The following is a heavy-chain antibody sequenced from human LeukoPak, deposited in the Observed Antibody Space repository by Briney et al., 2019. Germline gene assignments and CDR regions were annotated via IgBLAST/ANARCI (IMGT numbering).Heavy chain of an antibody. CDR2: LYTGGNT. CDR1: GFTVSSNY. J-gene: IGHJ2*01. Sequence: GGSLRLSCAASGFTVSSNYMGWVRQAPGKGPEWVSILYTGGNTNYADSVKGRFTISRHNSKNTVYFQMNSLRGEDTAVYFCARAIDDRWYFDLWGRGTLVTVSS. D-gene: IGHD3-3*01. CDR3: ARAIDDRWYFDL. V-gene: IGHV3-53*04.